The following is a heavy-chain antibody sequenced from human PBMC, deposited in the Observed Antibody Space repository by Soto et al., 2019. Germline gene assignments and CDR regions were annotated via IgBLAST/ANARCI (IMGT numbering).Heavy chain of an antibody. D-gene: IGHD3-9*01. CDR1: GFTFSSYG. CDR3: ARETYDTTHDY. V-gene: IGHV3-33*01. J-gene: IGHJ4*02. CDR2: IWYDGSNK. Sequence: QVQLVESGGGVVQPGRSLRLSCAASGFTFSSYGMHWVRQARGKGLEWVAVIWYDGSNKYYADSVKGRFTISRDNSKNTLYLQMNSLRAEDTAVYYCARETYDTTHDYWGQGTLVTVSS.